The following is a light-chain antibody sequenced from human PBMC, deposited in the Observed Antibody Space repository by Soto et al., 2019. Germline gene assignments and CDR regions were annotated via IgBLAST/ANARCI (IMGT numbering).Light chain of an antibody. CDR2: LAS. Sequence: DIVMTQSPDSLAVSLGERATINCKSSQSVLSSSNNRNYLAWYQQKLGQPPNLLIYLASTGESGVPDRFSGSGSGTDFTLTIRSLQAEDVAVYYCQQYYRTPRTFGQGNKVEIK. CDR1: QSVLSSSNNRNY. V-gene: IGKV4-1*01. J-gene: IGKJ1*01. CDR3: QQYYRTPRT.